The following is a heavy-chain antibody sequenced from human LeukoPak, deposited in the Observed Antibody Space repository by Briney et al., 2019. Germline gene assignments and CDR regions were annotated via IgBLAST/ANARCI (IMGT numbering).Heavy chain of an antibody. CDR1: GVYISSGGYY. CDR2: IYYSGST. D-gene: IGHD2-8*01. Sequence: SQTLSLTCIVSGVYISSGGYYWSWIRQHPGKGLEWIGHIYYSGSTKYNPFLKSRVTISVDTSKNQFSLRLSSVTAADTAVYYCTREPWDNGVDYWGQGTLVTVSS. CDR3: TREPWDNGVDY. J-gene: IGHJ4*02. V-gene: IGHV4-31*03.